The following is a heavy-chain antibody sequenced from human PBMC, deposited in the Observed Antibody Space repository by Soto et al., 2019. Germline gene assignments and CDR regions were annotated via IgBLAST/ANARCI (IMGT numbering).Heavy chain of an antibody. V-gene: IGHV3-11*06. J-gene: IGHJ3*02. CDR2: ISHDSDYT. D-gene: IGHD4-17*01. CDR3: ARPNTPYYGGNSGAFDI. Sequence: QVQLVESGGGLVKPGGSLRLSCAASGFTFSDYYMSWIRQAPGQGLEWVSYISHDSDYTSYADSVRGQFSIARDNAQNSLSLQINSLRAEDTALYSCARPNTPYYGGNSGAFDIWGQGTMVTVSS. CDR1: GFTFSDYY.